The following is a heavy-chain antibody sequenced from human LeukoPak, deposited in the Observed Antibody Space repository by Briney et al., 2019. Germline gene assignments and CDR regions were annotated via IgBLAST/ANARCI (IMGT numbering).Heavy chain of an antibody. CDR2: IRYDGSNK. V-gene: IGHV3-30*02. Sequence: GGSLRLSCAASGFTFSSYGMHWVRQAPGKGLEWVAFIRYDGSNKYYADSVKGRFTISRDNSKNTLHLQMNSLRAEDTAVYYCAKALQVPAAIGDYWGQGTLVTVSS. CDR3: AKALQVPAAIGDY. CDR1: GFTFSSYG. D-gene: IGHD2-2*02. J-gene: IGHJ4*02.